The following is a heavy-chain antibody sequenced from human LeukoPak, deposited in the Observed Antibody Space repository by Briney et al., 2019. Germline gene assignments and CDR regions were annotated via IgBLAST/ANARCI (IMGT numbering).Heavy chain of an antibody. CDR2: IYYSGST. D-gene: IGHD3-10*01. Sequence: PSETLSLTCTVSGGSISSYYWSWIRQPPGKGLGWIGYIYYSGSTNYNPSLKSRVTISVDTSKNQFSLKLSSVTAADTAVYYCARDLDYGSGSYYGAFDIWGQGTMVTVSS. J-gene: IGHJ3*02. V-gene: IGHV4-59*01. CDR1: GGSISSYY. CDR3: ARDLDYGSGSYYGAFDI.